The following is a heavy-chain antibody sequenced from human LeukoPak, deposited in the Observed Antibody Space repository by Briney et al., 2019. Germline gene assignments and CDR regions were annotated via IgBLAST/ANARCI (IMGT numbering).Heavy chain of an antibody. CDR1: GFTSSSYS. V-gene: IGHV3-21*01. D-gene: IGHD2-2*03. CDR2: ISSSSSYI. CDR3: ARDNRVDIVVVPAAIDFDY. Sequence: PGGSLRLSCAASGFTSSSYSMNWVRQAPGKGLEWVSSISSSSSYIYYADSVKGRFTISRDNAKNSLYLQTNSLRAEDTAVYYCARDNRVDIVVVPAAIDFDYWGQGTLVTVSS. J-gene: IGHJ4*02.